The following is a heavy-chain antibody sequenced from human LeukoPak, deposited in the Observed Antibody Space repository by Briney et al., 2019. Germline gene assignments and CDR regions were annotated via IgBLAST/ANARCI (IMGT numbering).Heavy chain of an antibody. CDR1: GGSISSSSYY. D-gene: IGHD1-26*01. CDR2: IYYSGST. Sequence: SETLSLTCTVSGGSISSSSYYWGWIRQPPGKGLEWIGSIYYSGSTYYNPSLKSRVTISVDTSKNQFSLELNSVTAADTAVYYCARDPGRNSGSYYPFDYWGQGALVAVSS. CDR3: ARDPGRNSGSYYPFDY. J-gene: IGHJ4*02. V-gene: IGHV4-39*07.